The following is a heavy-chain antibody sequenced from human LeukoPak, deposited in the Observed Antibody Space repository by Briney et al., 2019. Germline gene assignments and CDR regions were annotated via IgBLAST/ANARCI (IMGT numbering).Heavy chain of an antibody. V-gene: IGHV4-39*07. D-gene: IGHD6-19*01. Sequence: SETLSLTCTVSGGSISSSSYYWGWIRQPPGKGLEWIGSIYYSGSTYYNPSLKSRVTISVDTSKNQFSLKLSSVTAADTAVYYCARGRYSSGWLKSYFDYWGQGTLVTVSS. CDR3: ARGRYSSGWLKSYFDY. CDR2: IYYSGST. J-gene: IGHJ4*02. CDR1: GGSISSSSYY.